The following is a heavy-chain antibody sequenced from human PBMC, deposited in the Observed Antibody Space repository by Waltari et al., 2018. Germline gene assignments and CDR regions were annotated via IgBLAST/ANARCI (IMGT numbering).Heavy chain of an antibody. CDR2: INPNRGGT. CDR3: ARGSWYSSD. Sequence: QVQLLQSGAEVKKPGASVNVSCKASGYTFTGYYRHWVRQAPGHGLEWMGRINPNRGGTTYAQKFQGRVTMTRHTSISTAYMALSRLRSDDTAVYYCARGSWYSSDWGQGPLVTVSS. CDR1: GYTFTGYY. J-gene: IGHJ4*02. D-gene: IGHD6-19*01. V-gene: IGHV1-2*06.